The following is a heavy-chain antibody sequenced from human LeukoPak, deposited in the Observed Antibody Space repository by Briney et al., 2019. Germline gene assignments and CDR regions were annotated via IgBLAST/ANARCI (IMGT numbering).Heavy chain of an antibody. V-gene: IGHV3-23*01. CDR3: AKDRWSYPNQPLDY. D-gene: IGHD1-26*01. J-gene: IGHJ4*02. CDR2: ISGSGGST. CDR1: GFTFSSYA. Sequence: PGGSLRVSCAASGFTFSSYAMSWVREAPGKGLEWVSAISGSGGSTYYPDPVTGRFTISRDNSKNTLYLQMNSLRAEDTAVYYCAKDRWSYPNQPLDYWGQGTLVTVSS.